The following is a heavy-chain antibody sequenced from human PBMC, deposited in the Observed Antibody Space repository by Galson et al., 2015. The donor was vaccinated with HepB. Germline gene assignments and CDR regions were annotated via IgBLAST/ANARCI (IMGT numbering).Heavy chain of an antibody. CDR2: IHYSGST. D-gene: IGHD5-18*01. CDR1: GGSISSSSYY. V-gene: IGHV4-39*01. Sequence: SETLSLTCTVSGGSISSSSYYWGWIRQPPGKGLEWIGSIHYSGSTYYNPSLKSRVTISVDTSKNQFSLKLSSVTAADTAVYYCATGYTAMGILYYYYGMDVWGQGTTVTVSS. CDR3: ATGYTAMGILYYYYGMDV. J-gene: IGHJ6*02.